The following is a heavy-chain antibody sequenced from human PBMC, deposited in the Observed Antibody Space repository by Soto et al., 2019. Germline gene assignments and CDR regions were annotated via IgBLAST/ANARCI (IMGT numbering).Heavy chain of an antibody. V-gene: IGHV4-34*01. CDR1: GGSFSGYY. D-gene: IGHD3-10*01. Sequence: SETLSLTCAVYGGSFSGYYWSWIRQPPGKGLEWIGEINHSGSTNYNPSLKSRVTISVDTSKNQFSLKLSSVTAADTAVYYCARESRYYYGSGSYLNFDYWGQGTLVTVSS. CDR2: INHSGST. J-gene: IGHJ4*02. CDR3: ARESRYYYGSGSYLNFDY.